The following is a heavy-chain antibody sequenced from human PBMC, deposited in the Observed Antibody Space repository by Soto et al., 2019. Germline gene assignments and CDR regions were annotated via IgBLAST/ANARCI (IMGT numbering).Heavy chain of an antibody. V-gene: IGHV3-21*01. D-gene: IGHD6-13*01. CDR3: ARDAASSLDH. Sequence: EVQLVESGGGLVKPGGSLRLSCAASGFTFKLYTMHWVRQAPGKGLEWVSFCTPGSSSISYADSVEGRFTISRDNARNSLYLQIHNLRAEDTAVYYCARDAASSLDHWGQGTLVTVSS. CDR1: GFTFKLYT. J-gene: IGHJ4*02. CDR2: CTPGSSSI.